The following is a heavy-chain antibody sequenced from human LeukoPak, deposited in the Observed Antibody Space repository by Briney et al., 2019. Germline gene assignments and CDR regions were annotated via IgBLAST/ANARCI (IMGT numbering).Heavy chain of an antibody. CDR1: GFTFSSYS. CDR2: ITSGGNT. CDR3: AKEVGYCSSTSCYYLNAFDI. D-gene: IGHD2-2*01. Sequence: GGSLRLSCAASGFTFSSYSMNWVRQAPGKGLEWVSSITSGGNTFDADSVKGRFTISRDNSKNTLYLQMNSLRAEDTAVYYCAKEVGYCSSTSCYYLNAFDIWGQGTMVTVSS. V-gene: IGHV3-23*01. J-gene: IGHJ3*02.